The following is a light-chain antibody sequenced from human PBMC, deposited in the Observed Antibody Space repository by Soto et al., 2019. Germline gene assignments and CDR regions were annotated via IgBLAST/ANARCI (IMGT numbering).Light chain of an antibody. CDR3: ETWDSNVV. J-gene: IGLJ2*01. CDR1: SGHSSYI. CDR2: LEGSGSY. V-gene: IGLV4-60*03. Sequence: QPVLTQSSSASASLGSSVKLTCTLSSGHSSYIIAWHQQQPRKAPRYLMKLEGSGSYNKGSGVPDRFSGSSSGADRYLTISNLQSEDEADYYCETWDSNVVFGGGTKLTVL.